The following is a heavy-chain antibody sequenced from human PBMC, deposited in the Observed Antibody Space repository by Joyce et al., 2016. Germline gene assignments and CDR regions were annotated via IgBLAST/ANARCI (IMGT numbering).Heavy chain of an antibody. CDR2: LSSSSSYI. V-gene: IGHV3-21*01. D-gene: IGHD2-8*01. CDR1: GFTFSSYS. J-gene: IGHJ4*02. CDR3: ARSSYTNDIFDY. Sequence: EVQLVESGGGLVKPGGSLRFSCAASGFTFSSYSMSWVRQAPGKGLEWVASLSSSSSYIKYTDSVKGRFTISRDNAKNSLYLQMNSLRVEDTAVYYCARSSYTNDIFDYWGQGTLVTVSS.